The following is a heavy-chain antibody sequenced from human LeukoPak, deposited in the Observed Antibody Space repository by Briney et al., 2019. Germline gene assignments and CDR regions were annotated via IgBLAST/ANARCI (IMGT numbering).Heavy chain of an antibody. CDR1: GFTFSSYA. CDR2: ISGSGVST. V-gene: IGHV3-23*01. J-gene: IGHJ3*02. D-gene: IGHD4/OR15-4a*01. CDR3: ARPAIYGDHVGAFDI. Sequence: GSLRLSCAASGFTFSSYAMSWVRQAPGKGLEWVSVISGSGVSTYYADSVKGRFTISRDNSKNTLYLQMNSLRAEDTAVYYCARPAIYGDHVGAFDIWGQGTMVTVSS.